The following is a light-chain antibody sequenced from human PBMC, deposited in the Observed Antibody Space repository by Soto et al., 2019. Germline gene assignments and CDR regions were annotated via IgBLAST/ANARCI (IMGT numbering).Light chain of an antibody. V-gene: IGKV3-15*01. CDR1: QSVDGY. J-gene: IGKJ1*01. CDR3: QQYYSTPWT. CDR2: GAS. Sequence: EVVMTQSPATLSVSLGESATLSCRASQSVDGYLAWYQQKPGQAPRLLIYGASTRATGVTARFRGGGSGTEFTLTISSLQSEDSAVYYCQQYYSTPWTFGQGTKVEIK.